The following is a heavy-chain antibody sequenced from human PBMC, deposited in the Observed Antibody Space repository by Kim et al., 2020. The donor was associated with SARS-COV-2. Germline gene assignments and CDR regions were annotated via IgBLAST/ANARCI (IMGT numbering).Heavy chain of an antibody. Sequence: SETLSLTCAVSGGSINNVGYSWSWIRQLPGMGLEWIGYIYDSGTTYYSPSLKSRVTISLDRSRTQFFLNLNSVTAADTAVYYCARRSYASGMDVWGQGT. J-gene: IGHJ6*02. D-gene: IGHD3-16*01. V-gene: IGHV4-30-2*01. CDR1: GGSINNVGYS. CDR3: ARRSYASGMDV. CDR2: IYDSGTT.